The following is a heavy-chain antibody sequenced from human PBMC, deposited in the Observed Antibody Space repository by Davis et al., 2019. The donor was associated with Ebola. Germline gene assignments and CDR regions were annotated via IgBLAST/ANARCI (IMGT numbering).Heavy chain of an antibody. V-gene: IGHV4-34*01. D-gene: IGHD6-19*01. CDR1: GGSFSGYY. Sequence: GSLRLSCAVYGGSFSGYYWSWIRQPPGKGLEWIGEINHSGSTNYNPSLKSRVTISVDKSKNQFSLKLSSVTAADTAVYYCARFGSGWNEGIDYWGQGTLVTVSS. CDR2: INHSGST. CDR3: ARFGSGWNEGIDY. J-gene: IGHJ4*02.